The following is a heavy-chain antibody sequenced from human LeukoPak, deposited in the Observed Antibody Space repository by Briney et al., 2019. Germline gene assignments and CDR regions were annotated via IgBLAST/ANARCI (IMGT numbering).Heavy chain of an antibody. Sequence: ASVKVSCKASGYTFTGYYMHWVRQAPGQGLEWMGWINPNSGGTNYAQKFQGRVTMTRDTSISTAYMELSSLRSEDTAVYYCAREESMGYYFDYWGQGTLVTVSS. CDR1: GYTFTGYY. D-gene: IGHD2-8*01. V-gene: IGHV1-2*02. J-gene: IGHJ4*02. CDR2: INPNSGGT. CDR3: AREESMGYYFDY.